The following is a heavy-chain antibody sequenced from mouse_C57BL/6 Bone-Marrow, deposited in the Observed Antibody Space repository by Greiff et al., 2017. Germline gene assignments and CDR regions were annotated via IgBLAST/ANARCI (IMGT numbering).Heavy chain of an antibody. V-gene: IGHV5-6*01. J-gene: IGHJ3*01. Sequence: EVNVVESGGDLVKPGGSLKLSCAASGFTFSSYGMSWVRQTPDKRLEWVATISSGGSYTYYPDSVKGRFTISRDNAKNTLYLQMSSLKSEDTAMYYCARNSGSSWFAYWGQGTLVTVSA. CDR2: ISSGGSYT. D-gene: IGHD1-1*01. CDR3: ARNSGSSWFAY. CDR1: GFTFSSYG.